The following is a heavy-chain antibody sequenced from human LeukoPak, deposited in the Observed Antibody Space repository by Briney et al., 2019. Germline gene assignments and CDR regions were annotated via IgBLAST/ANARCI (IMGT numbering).Heavy chain of an antibody. CDR2: IYHSGST. V-gene: IGHV4-38-2*02. CDR3: ARSYDYVWGTFH. J-gene: IGHJ4*02. D-gene: IGHD3-16*01. CDR1: GYSISSGYY. Sequence: SETLSLTCTVSGYSISSGYYWGWIRQPPGKGLEWIGSIYHSGSTYYNPSLKSRVTISVDTSKNQFSLKLSSATAADTAVYYCARSYDYVWGTFHWGQGTLVTVSS.